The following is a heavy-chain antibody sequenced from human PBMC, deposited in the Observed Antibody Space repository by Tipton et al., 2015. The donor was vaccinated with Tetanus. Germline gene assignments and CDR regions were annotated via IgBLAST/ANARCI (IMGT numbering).Heavy chain of an antibody. D-gene: IGHD3-22*01. J-gene: IGHJ4*02. CDR1: GFTFDDYA. Sequence: SLRLSCAASGFTFDDYAMHWVRQAPGKGLEWVSGISWNSGSIGYADSVKGRFTISRDNAKNSLYLQMNSLRAEDTALYYCAKEGETSSGYYNTYDYWGQGTLVTVSS. CDR3: AKEGETSSGYYNTYDY. CDR2: ISWNSGSI. V-gene: IGHV3-9*01.